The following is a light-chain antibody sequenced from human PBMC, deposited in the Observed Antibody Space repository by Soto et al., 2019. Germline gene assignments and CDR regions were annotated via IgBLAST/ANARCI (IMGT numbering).Light chain of an antibody. CDR2: DVS. CDR1: SSDVGGHNY. V-gene: IGLV2-14*01. J-gene: IGLJ2*01. CDR3: SCYISRSTPSGV. Sequence: QSVLTQPASVSGSPGQSITISCTGTSSDVGGHNYVSWYQQHPGKAPKLMIYDVSNRPSGVSNRFSGSKSGNTASLTISGLQAEDEADYYYSCYISRSTPSGVFGGGTKVTVL.